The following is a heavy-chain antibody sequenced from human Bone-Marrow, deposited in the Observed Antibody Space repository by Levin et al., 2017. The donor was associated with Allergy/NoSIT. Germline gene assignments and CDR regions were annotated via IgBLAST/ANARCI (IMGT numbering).Heavy chain of an antibody. Sequence: GGSLRLSCAASGFTFDHYGMSWVRQAPGKGLEWVSAINWNGSNTGYADSVKGRFTISRDNAKNSLYLQMNSLRAEDTAWYYCARLMIGYCSGGSCYSGGFDIWGQGTMVTVSS. J-gene: IGHJ3*02. CDR2: INWNGSNT. D-gene: IGHD2-15*01. CDR1: GFTFDHYG. V-gene: IGHV3-20*04. CDR3: ARLMIGYCSGGSCYSGGFDI.